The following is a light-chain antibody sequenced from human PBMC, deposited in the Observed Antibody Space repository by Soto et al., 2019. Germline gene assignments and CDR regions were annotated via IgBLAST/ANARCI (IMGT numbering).Light chain of an antibody. Sequence: QSALTQPASVSGSPGQSITISCTGTSSDVGAYNYVSWYQQYPGKAPKLMIFGVSNRPSGVSNRFSGSKSGNTASLTISGLQAEDEADYYCSSYTGTIYVFVTGTKVTVL. CDR3: SSYTGTIYV. J-gene: IGLJ1*01. V-gene: IGLV2-14*01. CDR1: SSDVGAYNY. CDR2: GVS.